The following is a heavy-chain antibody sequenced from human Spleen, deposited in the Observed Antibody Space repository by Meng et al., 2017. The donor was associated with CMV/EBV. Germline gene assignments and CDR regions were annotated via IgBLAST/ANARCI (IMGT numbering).Heavy chain of an antibody. CDR1: FSSYS. J-gene: IGHJ4*02. CDR3: ARGGYYYGSGSYYNLGDY. D-gene: IGHD3-10*01. Sequence: FSSYSMNWVRQAPGKGLEWVSSISSSSSYIYYADSVRGRFTISRDNAKNSLYLQMNSLRAEDTAVYYCARGGYYYGSGSYYNLGDYWGQGTLVTVSS. V-gene: IGHV3-21*01. CDR2: ISSSSSYI.